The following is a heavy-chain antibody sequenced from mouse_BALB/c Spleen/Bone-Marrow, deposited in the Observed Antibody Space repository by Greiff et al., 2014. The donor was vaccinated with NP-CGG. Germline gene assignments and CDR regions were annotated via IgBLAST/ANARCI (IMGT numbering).Heavy chain of an antibody. Sequence: QVHVKQSGAELVRPGASVKLSCKVLGYTFTDYEMHWVKQTPVHGLEWIGVIHPGSGGTAYNQKFKGKATLTAGKSSTTAYMDLSSLTSEDSAVYYCTRDWGLRWGQGTTLTVSS. CDR1: GYTFTDYE. CDR2: IHPGSGGT. D-gene: IGHD3-1*01. CDR3: TRDWGLR. V-gene: IGHV1-15*01. J-gene: IGHJ2*01.